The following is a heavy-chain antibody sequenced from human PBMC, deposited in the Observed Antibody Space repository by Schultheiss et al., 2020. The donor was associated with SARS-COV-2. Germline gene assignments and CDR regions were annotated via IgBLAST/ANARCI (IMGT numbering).Heavy chain of an antibody. CDR3: AREVSVDTESRYDP. D-gene: IGHD5-18*01. J-gene: IGHJ5*02. CDR1: GGSISSGDYY. V-gene: IGHV4-30-4*08. CDR2: IYYSGST. Sequence: SQTLSLTCTVSGGSISSGDYYWSWIRQPPGKGLEWIGYIYYSGSTYYNPSLKSRVTISVDTSKNQFSLKLSSVTAADTAVYYCAREVSVDTESRYDPWGHGALVTVSS.